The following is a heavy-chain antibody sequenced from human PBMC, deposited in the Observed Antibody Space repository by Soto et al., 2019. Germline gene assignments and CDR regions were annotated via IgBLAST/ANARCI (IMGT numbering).Heavy chain of an antibody. CDR2: IYYSGST. V-gene: IGHV4-59*01. CDR1: GGSISSYY. D-gene: IGHD3-10*01. J-gene: IGHJ3*02. Sequence: QVQLQASGPGLVKPSETLSLTCTVSGGSISSYYWSWIRQPPGKGLEWIGYIYYSGSTNYNPSLKSRVTIAVDTSKNQFSLKLSSVTAADTAVYYCARGGWFGSMTFDIWGQGTMVTVSS. CDR3: ARGGWFGSMTFDI.